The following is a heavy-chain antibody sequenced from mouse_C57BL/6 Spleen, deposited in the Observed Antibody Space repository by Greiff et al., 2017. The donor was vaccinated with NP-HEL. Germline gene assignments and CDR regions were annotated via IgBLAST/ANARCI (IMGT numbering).Heavy chain of an antibody. CDR3: ASYYYGSSPAWFAY. J-gene: IGHJ3*01. CDR1: GYTFTSYW. CDR2: IHPNSGST. D-gene: IGHD1-1*01. Sequence: QVQLQQPGAELVKPGASVKLSCKASGYTFTSYWMHWVKQRPGQGLEWIGMIHPNSGSTNYNEKLKSNATLTVDKSSSTAYMQLSSLTSEDSAVYYCASYYYGSSPAWFAYWGQGTLVTVSA. V-gene: IGHV1-64*01.